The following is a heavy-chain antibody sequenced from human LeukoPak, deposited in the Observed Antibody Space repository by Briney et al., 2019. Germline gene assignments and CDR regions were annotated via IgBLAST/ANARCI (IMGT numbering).Heavy chain of an antibody. V-gene: IGHV3-23*01. CDR2: ITAIDGRT. Sequence: GGSLRLSCVASGFTFSSTTMGWVRQAPGRGLEWVSSITAIDGRTHYADSVRGRFTISRDNSKNTVYLQLNSLRAGDTAIYYCAKDRRGPAAGTWYFDSWGQGTLATVSS. CDR3: AKDRRGPAAGTWYFDS. D-gene: IGHD6-13*01. CDR1: GFTFSSTT. J-gene: IGHJ4*02.